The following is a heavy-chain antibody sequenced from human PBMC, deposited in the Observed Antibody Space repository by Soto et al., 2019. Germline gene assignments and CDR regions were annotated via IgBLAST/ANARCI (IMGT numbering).Heavy chain of an antibody. V-gene: IGHV4-59*08. CDR3: ARLYGLNGFDY. J-gene: IGHJ4*02. Sequence: SETLSLTCTVSGGSISSYYWSWIRQPPGKGLEWIGYIYYSGSTNYNPSLKSRVTISVDTSKNQFSLKLSSVTAADTAVYYCARLYGLNGFDYWGQGTLVTVSS. CDR1: GGSISSYY. D-gene: IGHD3-16*01. CDR2: IYYSGST.